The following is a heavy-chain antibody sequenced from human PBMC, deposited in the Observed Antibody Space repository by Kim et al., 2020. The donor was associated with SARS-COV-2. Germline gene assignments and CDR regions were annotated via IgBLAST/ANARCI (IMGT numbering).Heavy chain of an antibody. D-gene: IGHD6-13*01. CDR1: GGSISSYY. Sequence: SETLSLTCTVSGGSISSYYWSWIRQPPGKGLEWIGYIYYSGSTNYNPSLKSRVTISVDTSKNQFSLKLSSVTAADTAVYYCARVFGGQAAAGGMDVWGQGTTVTVSS. CDR3: ARVFGGQAAAGGMDV. J-gene: IGHJ6*02. V-gene: IGHV4-59*01. CDR2: IYYSGST.